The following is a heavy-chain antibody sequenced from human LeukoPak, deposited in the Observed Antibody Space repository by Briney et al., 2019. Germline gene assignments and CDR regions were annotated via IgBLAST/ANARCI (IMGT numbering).Heavy chain of an antibody. D-gene: IGHD5-24*01. Sequence: GGSLRLSCAASGFTFSSYWMSWVRQAPGKGLEWVANIKQDGSEKYYVDSVKGRFTISRDNAKNSLYLQMNSLRAEDTAVYYCASHRASRDRRSGLDHWGQGTLVTVSS. CDR1: GFTFSSYW. CDR3: ASHRASRDRRSGLDH. V-gene: IGHV3-7*01. J-gene: IGHJ4*02. CDR2: IKQDGSEK.